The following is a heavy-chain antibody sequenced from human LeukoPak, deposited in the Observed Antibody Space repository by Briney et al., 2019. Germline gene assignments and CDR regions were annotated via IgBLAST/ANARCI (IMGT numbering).Heavy chain of an antibody. Sequence: GGSLRLSCAASGFTFSSYAMSWVRQAPGKGLEWVSAISKTGSTYYSASVTARFTISRDNTKNTLYLQMNSLTAEDTAVYYCAKGNLRGPPPNVDFWGQGTLVTVSS. CDR2: ISKTGST. CDR3: AKGNLRGPPPNVDF. CDR1: GFTFSSYA. D-gene: IGHD5/OR15-5a*01. V-gene: IGHV3-23*01. J-gene: IGHJ4*02.